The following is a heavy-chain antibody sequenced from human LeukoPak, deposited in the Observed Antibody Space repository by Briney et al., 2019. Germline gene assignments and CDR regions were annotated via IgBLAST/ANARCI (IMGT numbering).Heavy chain of an antibody. Sequence: GGSLRLSCAASGFTFSSYGMHWVRQAPGKGLEWVAVISYDGSNKYYADSVKGRFTISRDNSKNTVYLEVNSLRAEDTAVYYCAKDANWGRGIFDYWGQGTLVTVSS. D-gene: IGHD7-27*01. CDR2: ISYDGSNK. CDR1: GFTFSSYG. V-gene: IGHV3-30*18. CDR3: AKDANWGRGIFDY. J-gene: IGHJ4*02.